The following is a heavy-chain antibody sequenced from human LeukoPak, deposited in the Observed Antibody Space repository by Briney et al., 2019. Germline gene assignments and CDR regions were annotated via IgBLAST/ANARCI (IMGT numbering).Heavy chain of an antibody. CDR2: INPNSGGT. J-gene: IGHJ4*02. D-gene: IGHD4-11*01. Sequence: ASVKVSCKASGYTFNGFYLHWVRQAPGQGLEWMGWINPNSGGTNYAQKFQGRVTMTRDTSISTAYMELSRLRSDDTAVYYCARWMATVTTPDYWGQGTLVPVSS. CDR1: GYTFNGFY. V-gene: IGHV1-2*02. CDR3: ARWMATVTTPDY.